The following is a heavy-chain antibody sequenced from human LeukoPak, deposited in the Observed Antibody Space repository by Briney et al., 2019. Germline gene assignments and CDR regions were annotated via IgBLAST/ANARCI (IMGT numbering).Heavy chain of an antibody. Sequence: GGSLRLSCAASGFTFSSYWMSWARQAPGKGLEWVANIKQDGSEKYYVDSVKGRFTISRDNAKNSLYLQMNSLRAEDTAVYYCASLYGVYYYDSNGYYPPPDYWGQGALVTVSS. CDR2: IKQDGSEK. CDR1: GFTFSSYW. CDR3: ASLYGVYYYDSNGYYPPPDY. V-gene: IGHV3-7*01. J-gene: IGHJ4*02. D-gene: IGHD3-22*01.